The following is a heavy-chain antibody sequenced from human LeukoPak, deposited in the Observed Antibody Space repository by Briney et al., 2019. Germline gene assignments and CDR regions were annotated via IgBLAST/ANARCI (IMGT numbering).Heavy chain of an antibody. D-gene: IGHD5-18*01. CDR1: GYTITSYY. CDR2: INPSGGST. Sequence: ASVKVSCKASGYTITSYYMHWVRQAPGQGLEWMGIINPSGGSTSYAQKFQGRVTMTRDTSTSTVYMELSSLRSEDTAVYYCARHPRLGYSYGYNYYYGMDVWGQGTTVTVSS. CDR3: ARHPRLGYSYGYNYYYGMDV. J-gene: IGHJ6*02. V-gene: IGHV1-46*01.